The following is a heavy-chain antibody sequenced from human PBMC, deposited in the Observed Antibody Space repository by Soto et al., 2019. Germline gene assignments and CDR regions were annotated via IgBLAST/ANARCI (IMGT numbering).Heavy chain of an antibody. V-gene: IGHV4-31*03. J-gene: IGHJ1*01. Sequence: QVQLQESGPGLVKPSQTLSLTCTVSGGSINSGGYCWSWIRQHPGKGLDWIGCISYGGSTSYNPSQESRVTISVDTSKNQYSLKLTSVTAAETAVFYCARGLLVWGQGALITVSS. CDR2: ISYGGST. D-gene: IGHD1-26*01. CDR3: ARGLLV. CDR1: GGSINSGGYC.